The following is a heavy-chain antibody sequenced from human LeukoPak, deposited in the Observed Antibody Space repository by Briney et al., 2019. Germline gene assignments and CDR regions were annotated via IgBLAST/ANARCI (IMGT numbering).Heavy chain of an antibody. V-gene: IGHV1-69*04. CDR2: IIPILGIA. J-gene: IGHJ4*02. CDR3: ARGDSNGWAL. CDR1: GYTFTSYG. D-gene: IGHD6-19*01. Sequence: SVKVSCKASGYTFTSYGISWVRQAPGQGLEWMGRIIPILGIANYAQKFQGRVTITADKSTSTAYMELSSLRAEDTAVYYCARGDSNGWALGGQGTLVTVSS.